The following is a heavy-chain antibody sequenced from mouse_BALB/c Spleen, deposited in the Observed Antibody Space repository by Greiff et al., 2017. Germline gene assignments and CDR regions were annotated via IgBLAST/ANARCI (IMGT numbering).Heavy chain of an antibody. V-gene: IGHV1-5*01. CDR2: IYPGNSDT. CDR1: GYSFTSYW. CDR3: TRGDYLYYFDY. D-gene: IGHD1-1*01. Sequence: VQLQQSGTVLARPGASVKMSCKASGYSFTSYWMHWVKQRPGQGLEWIGAIYPGNSDTSYNQKFKGKAKLTAVTSASTAYMELSSLTNEDSAVYYCTRGDYLYYFDYWGQGTTLTVSS. J-gene: IGHJ2*01.